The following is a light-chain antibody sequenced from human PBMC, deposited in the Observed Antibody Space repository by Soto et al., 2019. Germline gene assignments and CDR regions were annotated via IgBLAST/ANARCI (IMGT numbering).Light chain of an antibody. CDR3: QQYNGYSGYT. J-gene: IGKJ2*01. V-gene: IGKV1-5*01. CDR1: QSISDW. CDR2: DAS. Sequence: DLQMTQSPSTLSASVGDRVTITCRASQSISDWLAWYQQKPGKGPKLLIYDASRLESGVPSRFSGSRSGTDFTRTISSLQPDDFATYYCQQYNGYSGYTFGQGTKLEIK.